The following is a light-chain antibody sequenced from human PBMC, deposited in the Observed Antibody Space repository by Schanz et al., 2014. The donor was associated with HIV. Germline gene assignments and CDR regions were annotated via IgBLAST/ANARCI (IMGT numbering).Light chain of an antibody. CDR2: RAS. Sequence: DIQMTQSPSTLSTSVGDRVTITCRASQRISWWLAWYQQKPGQAPSLLIYRASTLQTGVPSRFSGSGSGTEFTLTISSLEPEDFAVYYCQHRSNWPLTFGGGTKVEIK. J-gene: IGKJ4*01. V-gene: IGKV1-5*03. CDR1: QRISWW. CDR3: QHRSNWPLT.